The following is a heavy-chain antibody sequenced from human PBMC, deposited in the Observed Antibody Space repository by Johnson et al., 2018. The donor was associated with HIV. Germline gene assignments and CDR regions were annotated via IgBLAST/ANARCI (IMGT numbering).Heavy chain of an antibody. CDR2: ISWNSGSI. V-gene: IGHV3-9*03. D-gene: IGHD1-1*01. J-gene: IGHJ3*02. CDR3: SREVEEEGHDAFDI. CDR1: GFTFDDYA. Sequence: VQLVESGGGLVQPGRSLRLSCAASGFTFDDYAMHWVRQAPGKGLEWVSGISWNSGSIGYANSVKGRFTISRDNSKNKLYLQMGSLRAEDMAVYYCSREVEEEGHDAFDIWGQGTKVTISS.